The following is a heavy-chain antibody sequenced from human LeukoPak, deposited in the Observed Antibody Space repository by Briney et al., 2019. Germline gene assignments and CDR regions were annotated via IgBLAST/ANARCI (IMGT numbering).Heavy chain of an antibody. CDR2: IIPILGIA. CDR1: GGTFSSYA. J-gene: IGHJ4*02. Sequence: ASVKVSCKASGGTFSSYAISWVRQAPGQGLEWMGRIIPILGIANYAQKFQGRVTITADKSTSTAYMELSSLRSEDTAVYYCARVPYSSSWYVDWGQGTLVTVSS. V-gene: IGHV1-69*04. D-gene: IGHD6-13*01. CDR3: ARVPYSSSWYVD.